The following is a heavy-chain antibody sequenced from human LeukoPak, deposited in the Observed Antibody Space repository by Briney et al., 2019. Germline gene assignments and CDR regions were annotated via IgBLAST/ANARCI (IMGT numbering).Heavy chain of an antibody. CDR2: IHHDERN. CDR3: AREPVPQDYGDTVNAYDL. J-gene: IGHJ3*01. Sequence: SETLALTCAVYGGSLSGHYWRWIRQSPGKGLEWIGDIHHDERNKYSPSLKSRVSILLDTSKNEVSLSMNPLTAADPALYFCAREPVPQDYGDTVNAYDLWGQGTMVIVSS. CDR1: GGSLSGHY. V-gene: IGHV4-34*01. D-gene: IGHD4-17*01.